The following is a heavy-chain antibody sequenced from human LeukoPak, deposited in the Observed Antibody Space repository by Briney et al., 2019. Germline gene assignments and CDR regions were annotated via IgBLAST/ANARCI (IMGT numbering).Heavy chain of an antibody. Sequence: GGSLRLSCAASGFTFSSYAMRWVRQAPGKGLEWVSSISTSSTYIYYADSVKGRFTISRDNAKNSLYLQMNSLRAEDTAVYYCASNHYGGNHLDGYDYWGQGTLVTVSS. V-gene: IGHV3-21*01. CDR1: GFTFSSYA. CDR3: ASNHYGGNHLDGYDY. J-gene: IGHJ4*02. D-gene: IGHD4-23*01. CDR2: ISTSSTYI.